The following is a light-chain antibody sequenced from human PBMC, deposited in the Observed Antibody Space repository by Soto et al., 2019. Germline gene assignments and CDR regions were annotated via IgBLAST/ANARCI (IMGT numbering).Light chain of an antibody. V-gene: IGKV3-11*01. CDR3: QQRDNWPFT. J-gene: IGKJ3*01. CDR2: GAS. Sequence: IVLTQSPATLALSPGERATLSCRASQSVGSYLALFQQRPDQAPRLVIKGASKRATGITARFSGSGSGTAVSLTISGREPEDYTVYYCQQRDNWPFTCGPGTTVDTK. CDR1: QSVGSY.